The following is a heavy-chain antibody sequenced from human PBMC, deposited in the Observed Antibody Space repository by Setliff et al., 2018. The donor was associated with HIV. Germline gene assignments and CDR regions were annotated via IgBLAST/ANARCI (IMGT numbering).Heavy chain of an antibody. CDR3: AKEGGLYFGMLIHDAIDL. CDR2: MDPSSAAT. D-gene: IGHD3-3*01. CDR1: GGTFSSYG. J-gene: IGHJ3*01. V-gene: IGHV1-8*02. Sequence: ASVKVSCKASGGTFSSYGINWVRQATGQGLEWLGWMDPSSAATGYAQKFQGRVTLTRDTSINTAYMELSSLTSDDTAVYYCAKEGGLYFGMLIHDAIDLWGQGTMVTVSS.